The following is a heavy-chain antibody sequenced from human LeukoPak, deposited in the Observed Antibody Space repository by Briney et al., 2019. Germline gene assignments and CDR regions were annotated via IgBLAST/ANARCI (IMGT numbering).Heavy chain of an antibody. D-gene: IGHD2-15*01. CDR2: FYYSGST. CDR1: GRSISSYY. J-gene: IGHJ3*02. V-gene: IGHV4-59*13. Sequence: SETLSLTCTVSGRSISSYYWRWIRQPPGKGLEWIGYFYYSGSTNYNPSLKSRVTISVDTSKNQFSLKLSSVTAADTAVYYCARDKGCSGGSCYSDDAFDIWGQGTMVTVSS. CDR3: ARDKGCSGGSCYSDDAFDI.